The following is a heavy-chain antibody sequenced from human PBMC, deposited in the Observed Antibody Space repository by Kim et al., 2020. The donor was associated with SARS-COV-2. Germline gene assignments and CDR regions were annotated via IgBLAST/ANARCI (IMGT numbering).Heavy chain of an antibody. CDR3: ARGRTTATTGLNWFDP. Sequence: GGSLRLSCAASGFTFSNYDMHWVRQAAGKGLEWVSAIGTGGDTYYPGSVKGRFTISREKAKNSLYLQMNTLRAGDTAVYYCARGRTTATTGLNWFDPWGQGTMVTVSS. CDR1: GFTFSNYD. D-gene: IGHD1-1*01. CDR2: IGTGGDT. V-gene: IGHV3-13*04. J-gene: IGHJ5*02.